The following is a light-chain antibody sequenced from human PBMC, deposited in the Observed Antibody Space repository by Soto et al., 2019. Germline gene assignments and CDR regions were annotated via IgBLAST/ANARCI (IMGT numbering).Light chain of an antibody. V-gene: IGKV3-15*01. CDR3: QQLNGSPWT. Sequence: EIVLTQSPATLSVSPGERATLSCRASQSVDTYLAWYQQKPGQAPRPLIYGASNRATGIPARFIGSGSGTEFTLTISSLQPEDFATYYCQQLNGSPWTFGQGTKVEV. CDR1: QSVDTY. CDR2: GAS. J-gene: IGKJ1*01.